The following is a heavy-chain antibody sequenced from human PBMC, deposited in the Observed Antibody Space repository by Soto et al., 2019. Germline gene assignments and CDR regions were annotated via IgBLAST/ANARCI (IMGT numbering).Heavy chain of an antibody. CDR1: GYTFTSYG. D-gene: IGHD3-22*01. CDR2: ISAYNGNT. CDR3: ARDPDYYDSSGYTYYYDGMDV. Sequence: QVQLVQSGAEVKKPGASVKVSCKASGYTFTSYGISWVRQAPGQGLEWMGWISAYNGNTNYAQKLQGRVTMTTDTSTRTADMELRSLRSDDTAVYYGARDPDYYDSSGYTYYYDGMDVWGQETTVTVCS. J-gene: IGHJ6*02. V-gene: IGHV1-18*01.